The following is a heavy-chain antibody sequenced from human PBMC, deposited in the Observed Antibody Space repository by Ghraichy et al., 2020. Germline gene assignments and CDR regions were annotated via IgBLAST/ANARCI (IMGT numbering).Heavy chain of an antibody. CDR2: ISAYNGNT. D-gene: IGHD2-15*01. Sequence: ASVKVSCKASGYTFTSYGISWVRQAPGQGLEWMGWISAYNGNTNYAQKLQGRVTMTTDTSTSTAYMELRSLRSDDTAVYYCARGSSRAVEVTDFDYWGQGTLVTVSS. CDR1: GYTFTSYG. J-gene: IGHJ4*02. V-gene: IGHV1-18*01. CDR3: ARGSSRAVEVTDFDY.